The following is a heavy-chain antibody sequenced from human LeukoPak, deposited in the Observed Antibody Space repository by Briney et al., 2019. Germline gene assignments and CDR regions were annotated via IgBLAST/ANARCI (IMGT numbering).Heavy chain of an antibody. Sequence: PGGSMRLSCAASGISFNNYWMHWVRQAPGKGLVWVSRVNSDGSSTVYADSVKGRFTISRDNARTTVYLQMSSLRLDDTATYYCATGLGHYYDYWGQGSLVTVSS. D-gene: IGHD3-22*01. CDR3: ATGLGHYYDY. V-gene: IGHV3-74*01. CDR1: GISFNNYW. CDR2: VNSDGSST. J-gene: IGHJ4*02.